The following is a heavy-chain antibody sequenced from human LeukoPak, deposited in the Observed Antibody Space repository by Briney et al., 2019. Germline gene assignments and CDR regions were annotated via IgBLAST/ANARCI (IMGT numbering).Heavy chain of an antibody. CDR1: GFTLSTNA. V-gene: IGHV3-23*01. J-gene: IGHJ3*02. CDR2: ISGSGAST. D-gene: IGHD3-10*01. CDR3: AKGSTYYYGSGSPTGAFDI. Sequence: GGSLRLSCLTSGFTLSTNAMSWVRQAPGKGLEWISGISGSGASTYYADSVKGRFTISRDNSKNTLYLQMNSLRAEDTAVYYCAKGSTYYYGSGSPTGAFDIWGQGTMVTVSS.